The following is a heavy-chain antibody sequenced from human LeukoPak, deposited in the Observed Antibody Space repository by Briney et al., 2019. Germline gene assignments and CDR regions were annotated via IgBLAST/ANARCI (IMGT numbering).Heavy chain of an antibody. D-gene: IGHD6-13*01. J-gene: IGHJ4*02. V-gene: IGHV3-43D*03. Sequence: GGSLRLSCAASGFTFDDYAMHWVRQAPGKGLEWVSLISWDGGSTYYADSVKGRFTISRDNSKNSLYLQMNSLRAEDTAVYYCARTEGSWPPYYFDYWGQGTLVTVSS. CDR2: ISWDGGST. CDR3: ARTEGSWPPYYFDY. CDR1: GFTFDDYA.